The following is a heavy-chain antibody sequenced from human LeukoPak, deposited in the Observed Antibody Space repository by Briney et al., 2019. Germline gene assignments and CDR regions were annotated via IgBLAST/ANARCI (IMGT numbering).Heavy chain of an antibody. Sequence: ASVKVSCKASGYTFTGYYMHWVRQAPGQGLEWMGRIIPILGIANYAQKFQGRVTITADKSTSTAYMELSSLRSEDTAVYYCARGGYYYDSSGYSDYWGQGTLVTVSS. CDR2: IIPILGIA. CDR3: ARGGYYYDSSGYSDY. CDR1: GYTFTGYY. D-gene: IGHD3-22*01. J-gene: IGHJ4*02. V-gene: IGHV1-69*04.